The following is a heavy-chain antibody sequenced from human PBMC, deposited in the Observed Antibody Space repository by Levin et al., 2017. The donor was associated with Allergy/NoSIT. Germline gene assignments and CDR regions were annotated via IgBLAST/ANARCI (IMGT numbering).Heavy chain of an antibody. CDR1: GFTFSSYE. Sequence: GESLKISCAASGFTFSSYEMNWVRQAPGKGLEWVSYISSSGSTIYYADSVKGRFTISRDNAKNSLYLQMNSLRAEDTAVYYCARDQWELLSRYYYYYGMDVWGQGTTVTVSS. V-gene: IGHV3-48*03. CDR2: ISSSGSTI. CDR3: ARDQWELLSRYYYYYGMDV. J-gene: IGHJ6*02. D-gene: IGHD1-26*01.